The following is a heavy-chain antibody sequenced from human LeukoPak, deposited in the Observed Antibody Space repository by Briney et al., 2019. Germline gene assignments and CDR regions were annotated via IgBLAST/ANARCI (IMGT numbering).Heavy chain of an antibody. CDR1: GFALTDYY. CDR2: IVPGSGGT. D-gene: IGHD2-2*01. Sequence: ASVTVSCKASGFALTDYYIHWVRQAPGQGLEWLGWIVPGSGGTNYAQNFQGRVAFTTDTSINTAYMELSSLRSDDTAVYYCVENGYCDPTSCYAWFDPWGQGTLVIVSS. CDR3: VENGYCDPTSCYAWFDP. J-gene: IGHJ5*02. V-gene: IGHV1-2*02.